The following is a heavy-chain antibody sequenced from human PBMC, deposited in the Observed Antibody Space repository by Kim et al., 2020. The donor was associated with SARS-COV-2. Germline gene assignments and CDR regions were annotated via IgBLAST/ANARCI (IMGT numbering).Heavy chain of an antibody. CDR2: INTNGDTT. Sequence: GGSLRLSCAASGFTFSDHPMHWVRQAPGQRLEYVSAINTNGDTTYYANSVQGRFTISRDNSKNTLYLQMGSLRAEDMAVYYCARIGGSHDYWGQGTLVTVSS. CDR1: GFTFSDHP. J-gene: IGHJ4*02. CDR3: ARIGGSHDY. D-gene: IGHD3-16*01. V-gene: IGHV3-64*01.